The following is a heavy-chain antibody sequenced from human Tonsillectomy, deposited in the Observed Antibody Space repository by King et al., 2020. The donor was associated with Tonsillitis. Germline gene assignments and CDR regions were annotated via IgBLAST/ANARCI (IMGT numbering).Heavy chain of an antibody. Sequence: VQLQESGPGLVKPSETLSLTCTVSGGSISGYYWTWIRQPPGKGLEWSGYIQYSGSTDYNPSLKRRVTISLDMSKNQVSLKLRSVSAADTAVYYCERDRSYYDLLSGYYWNGMAVGGQGTTVTVSS. CDR2: IQYSGST. J-gene: IGHJ6*02. D-gene: IGHD3-3*01. V-gene: IGHV4-59*01. CDR3: ERDRSYYDLLSGYYWNGMAV. CDR1: GGSISGYY.